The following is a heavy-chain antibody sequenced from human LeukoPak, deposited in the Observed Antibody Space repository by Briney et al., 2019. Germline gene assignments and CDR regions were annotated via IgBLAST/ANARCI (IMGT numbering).Heavy chain of an antibody. D-gene: IGHD2-15*01. CDR2: INHSGST. Sequence: SETLSLTCAVYGGTFSGYYWSWIRQPPGKGLEWIGEINHSGSTNYNPSLKSRVTISVDTSKNKFSLQLSNVTGADTTVYYYARDATDVLHDAFDIWGRGTMVTVSS. V-gene: IGHV4-34*01. J-gene: IGHJ3*02. CDR1: GGTFSGYY. CDR3: ARDATDVLHDAFDI.